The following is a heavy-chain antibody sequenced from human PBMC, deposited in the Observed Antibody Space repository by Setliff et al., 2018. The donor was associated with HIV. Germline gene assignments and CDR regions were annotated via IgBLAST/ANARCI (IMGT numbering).Heavy chain of an antibody. J-gene: IGHJ5*02. CDR1: GFTVSSYY. Sequence: GSLRLSCAASGFTVSSYYMAWVRQAPGKGLEWVSTIYSDGSTYHADSVKGRFTLSRDTSKNTLSLQMNTLRPEDTAVYFCYTDEMERGVMVWFDPWGQGTLVTVS. D-gene: IGHD3-10*01. CDR3: YTDEMERGVMVWFDP. V-gene: IGHV3-66*02. CDR2: IYSDGST.